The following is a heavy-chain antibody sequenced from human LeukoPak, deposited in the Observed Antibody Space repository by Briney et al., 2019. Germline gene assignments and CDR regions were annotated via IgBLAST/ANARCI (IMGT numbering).Heavy chain of an antibody. Sequence: PSQTLSLTGTVSGGSISSGDYYWSWIRQPPGKGLEWIGYIYYSGSTYYNPSLKSRVTISVDTSKNQFSLKLSSVTAADTAVYYCARTEVMDSSGYYYGSFDYWGQGTLVTVSS. CDR1: GGSISSGDYY. J-gene: IGHJ4*02. CDR2: IYYSGST. D-gene: IGHD3-22*01. CDR3: ARTEVMDSSGYYYGSFDY. V-gene: IGHV4-30-4*08.